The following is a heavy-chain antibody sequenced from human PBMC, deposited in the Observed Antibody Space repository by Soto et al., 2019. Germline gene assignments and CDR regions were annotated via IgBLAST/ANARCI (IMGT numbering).Heavy chain of an antibody. CDR3: AKESTSGLYYFDY. V-gene: IGHV3-23*01. Sequence: EVQLLESGGGLVQPGGSLRLSCAASGFTFSNYAMNWVRQAPGKGLEWVSTISGSGGSPYYADSVKGRFTISRDNSKNPLYLEMNSLRAGDSAIYYCAKESTSGLYYFDYWGQGTLVTVSS. CDR2: ISGSGGSP. J-gene: IGHJ4*02. CDR1: GFTFSNYA. D-gene: IGHD6-19*01.